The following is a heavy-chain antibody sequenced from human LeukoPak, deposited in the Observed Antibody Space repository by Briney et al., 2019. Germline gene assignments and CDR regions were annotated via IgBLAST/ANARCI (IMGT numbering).Heavy chain of an antibody. Sequence: GGSLRLSCAAVGFTLSSYWMNWVRQAPGKGLEWVANIKQDGSEKYYVDSVKGRFTISRDNAKNSLYLQMNSLRAEDTAVYYCARLQEELRGVGSYFDYWGQGTLVTVSS. CDR1: GFTLSSYW. J-gene: IGHJ4*02. CDR2: IKQDGSEK. V-gene: IGHV3-7*01. D-gene: IGHD1-26*01. CDR3: ARLQEELRGVGSYFDY.